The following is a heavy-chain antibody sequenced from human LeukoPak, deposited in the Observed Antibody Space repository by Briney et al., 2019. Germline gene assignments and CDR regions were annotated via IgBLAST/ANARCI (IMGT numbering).Heavy chain of an antibody. CDR1: GGSISSGGYY. V-gene: IGHV4-31*03. CDR2: IYYSGST. Sequence: SETLSLTCTVSGGSISSGGYYWSWIRQHPGKGLEWIGYIYYSGSTYYNPSLKSRVTISVDTSKNQFSLKLSSVTAADTAVYYCAREQTTVTTWVFDYWGQGTLVTVSS. CDR3: AREQTTVTTWVFDY. D-gene: IGHD4-17*01. J-gene: IGHJ4*02.